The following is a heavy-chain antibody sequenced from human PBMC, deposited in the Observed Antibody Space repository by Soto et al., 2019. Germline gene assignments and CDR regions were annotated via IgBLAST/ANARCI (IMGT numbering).Heavy chain of an antibody. CDR2: TYYRSRWYN. V-gene: IGHV6-1*01. CDR3: ARADHYYDSSGHRDLDAFDI. CDR1: GDSVSSNSAA. J-gene: IGHJ3*02. Sequence: SQTLSLTCVISGDSVSSNSAAWNWIRQSPSRGLEWLGRTYYRSRWYNDYAVSVRSRITVNADTSKNQFSLHLNSVTPEDTAVYYCARADHYYDSSGHRDLDAFDIWGQGTMVTVPS. D-gene: IGHD3-22*01.